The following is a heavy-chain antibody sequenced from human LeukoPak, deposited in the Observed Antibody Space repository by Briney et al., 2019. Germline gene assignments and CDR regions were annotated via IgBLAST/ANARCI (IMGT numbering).Heavy chain of an antibody. CDR3: AKWGDGMDV. V-gene: IGHV4-59*01. D-gene: IGHD2-8*01. Sequence: SETLSLTCIVSGASISSYYWSWIRQPPGKGLEWIGYIYYSGSTNYNPSLKSRVTISVDTSKKQFSLKLSSVTTADTAVYYCAKWGDGMDVWGQGTTVTVSS. CDR1: GASISSYY. J-gene: IGHJ6*02. CDR2: IYYSGST.